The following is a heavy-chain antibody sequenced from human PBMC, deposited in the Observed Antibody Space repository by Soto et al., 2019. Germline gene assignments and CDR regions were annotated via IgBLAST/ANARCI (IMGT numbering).Heavy chain of an antibody. J-gene: IGHJ4*02. D-gene: IGHD3-10*02. CDR2: ISSSSGYI. CDR1: GFTFSSYS. CDR3: ALARTHKYVFDF. Sequence: PGGSLRLSCAASGFTFSSYSMNWVRQAPGKGLEWGSSISSSSGYIYYADSVKGRFTISGETSKNTLSLQMNSLRAEDTAVYFCALARTHKYVFDFWGQGALVTIFS. V-gene: IGHV3-21*04.